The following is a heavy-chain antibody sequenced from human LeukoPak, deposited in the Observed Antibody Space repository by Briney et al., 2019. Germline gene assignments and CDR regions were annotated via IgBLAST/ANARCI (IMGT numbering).Heavy chain of an antibody. D-gene: IGHD2-21*02. CDR2: ISGSGGST. Sequence: GGCLRLSCAASGFTFNTYAMSWVRQAPGKGLEWVSAISGSGGSTYYADSVKGRFTISRDNSKNTLYLQMNSLRAEDTAVYYCAKDRMKPIVVVTATVFDYWGQGTLVTVSS. CDR1: GFTFNTYA. J-gene: IGHJ4*02. V-gene: IGHV3-23*01. CDR3: AKDRMKPIVVVTATVFDY.